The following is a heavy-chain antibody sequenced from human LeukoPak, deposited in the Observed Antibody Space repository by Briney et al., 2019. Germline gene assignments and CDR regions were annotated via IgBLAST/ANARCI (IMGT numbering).Heavy chain of an antibody. D-gene: IGHD6-13*01. V-gene: IGHV1-18*04. CDR2: ISAYNGNT. CDR3: ARDRVIAAASSAFDI. J-gene: IGHJ3*02. CDR1: RYTFTRYG. Sequence: ASVKVSCQAYRYTFTRYGISWVQQAPGHGLEWMGWISAYNGNTNYAQELQGRGTMTTDTSTSTGYMELGSLRSDDTAVYYCARDRVIAAASSAFDIWGQGTMVTVSS.